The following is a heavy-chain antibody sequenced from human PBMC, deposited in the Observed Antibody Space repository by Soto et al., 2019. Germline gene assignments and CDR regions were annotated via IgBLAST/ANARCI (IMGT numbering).Heavy chain of an antibody. V-gene: IGHV3-48*01. J-gene: IGHJ4*02. Sequence: GGSLRLSCVASGFTFSAYGMTWVRQAPGKGLEWVSYISSSSSSIHYADSVKGRFTISRDNAKNSLYLQINSLRAEDSAVYYCARDVGTSAPLYWGQGTLVTVSS. D-gene: IGHD6-25*01. CDR2: ISSSSSSI. CDR3: ARDVGTSAPLY. CDR1: GFTFSAYG.